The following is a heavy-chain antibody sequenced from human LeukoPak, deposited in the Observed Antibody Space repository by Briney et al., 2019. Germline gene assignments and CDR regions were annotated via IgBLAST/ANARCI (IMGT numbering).Heavy chain of an antibody. CDR2: IKPDGSEK. CDR3: VRDLSYFDY. J-gene: IGHJ4*02. Sequence: PGGSLRLSCAASGFTFSNAWMSWVRQAPGKGLEWVANIKPDGSEKYNADSVKGRFTISRDNTENSLYLQMNSLRAEDTAVYYCVRDLSYFDYWGQGTLVIVSS. D-gene: IGHD3-9*01. CDR1: GFTFSNAW. V-gene: IGHV3-7*01.